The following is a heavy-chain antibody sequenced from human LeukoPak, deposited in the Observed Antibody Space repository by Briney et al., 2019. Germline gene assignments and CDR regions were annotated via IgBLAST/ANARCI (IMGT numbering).Heavy chain of an antibody. V-gene: IGHV3-23*01. CDR2: ISGSGGST. J-gene: IGHJ4*02. D-gene: IGHD5-18*01. CDR1: GFTFSSYA. Sequence: GGSLRLSCAASGFTFSSYATSWVRQAPGKGLEWVSAISGSGGSTYYADSVKGRFTISRDNSKNTLYLQMNSLRAEDTAVYYCAKSPAGSWLRGHYFDYWGQGTLVTVSS. CDR3: AKSPAGSWLRGHYFDY.